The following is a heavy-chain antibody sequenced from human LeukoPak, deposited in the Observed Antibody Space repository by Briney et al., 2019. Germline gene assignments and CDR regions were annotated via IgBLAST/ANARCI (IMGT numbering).Heavy chain of an antibody. Sequence: GGSLRLSCAASGFTFSSYAMSWVRQAPGKGLELVSAISGSGSSTYYADSVKGRFTISRDNSKNTLYLQMNSLRAEDTAVYYCAKPRENSSGVGRYFDYWGQGTLVTVSS. CDR2: ISGSGSST. D-gene: IGHD6-19*01. V-gene: IGHV3-23*01. CDR3: AKPRENSSGVGRYFDY. J-gene: IGHJ4*02. CDR1: GFTFSSYA.